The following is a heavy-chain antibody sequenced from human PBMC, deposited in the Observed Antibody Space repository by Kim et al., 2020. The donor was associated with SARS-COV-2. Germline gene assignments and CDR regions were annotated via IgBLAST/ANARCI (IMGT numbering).Heavy chain of an antibody. V-gene: IGHV3-9*01. CDR1: GFTFGDYA. D-gene: IGHD5-12*01. CDR2: ISWNSGSI. J-gene: IGHJ6*02. Sequence: GGSLRLSCAASGFTFGDYAMPWVRQAPGKGLEWVSGISWNSGSIGYADSVTGRFTISRENAKNSLYLQMNSLRAEDKALYYCAKDKSRGYSGYGGYYGMDVWGQGTTVTVSS. CDR3: AKDKSRGYSGYGGYYGMDV.